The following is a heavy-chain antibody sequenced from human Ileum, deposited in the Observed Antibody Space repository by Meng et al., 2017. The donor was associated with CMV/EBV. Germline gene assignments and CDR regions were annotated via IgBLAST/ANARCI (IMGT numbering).Heavy chain of an antibody. Sequence: FTFSSYAMHWVRQAPGKGLEWVAVISYDGSNKDYADSVKGRFTISRDNSKNTLYLQMNSLRVEDTAVYYCARDFVNGYNYVGYHFDYWGQGTLVTVSS. CDR3: ARDFVNGYNYVGYHFDY. V-gene: IGHV3-30*04. J-gene: IGHJ4*02. D-gene: IGHD5-24*01. CDR1: FTFSSYA. CDR2: ISYDGSNK.